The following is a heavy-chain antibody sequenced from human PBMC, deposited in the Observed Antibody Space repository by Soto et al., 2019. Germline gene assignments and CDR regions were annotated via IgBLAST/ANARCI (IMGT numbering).Heavy chain of an antibody. CDR2: INYFKGT. CDR1: AGSLSEYF. Sequence: SETMSLTCSVSAGSLSEYFWSWIRQSPGKGLEWIGYINYFKGTDNNPPQMSGVTISVATSKRRFSLRLTSVTAADTAVYYCAGDGYDGSGIPYPAYWGPGTQVTVSS. D-gene: IGHD3-10*01. CDR3: AGDGYDGSGIPYPAY. V-gene: IGHV4-59*01. J-gene: IGHJ4*02.